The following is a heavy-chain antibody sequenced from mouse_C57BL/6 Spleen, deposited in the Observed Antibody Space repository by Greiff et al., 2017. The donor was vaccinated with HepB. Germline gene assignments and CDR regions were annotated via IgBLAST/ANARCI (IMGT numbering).Heavy chain of an antibody. CDR3: ARQAVNYFDY. J-gene: IGHJ2*01. CDR1: GFTFSSYG. CDR2: ISSGGSYT. Sequence: EVKLVESGGDLVKPGGSLKLSCAASGFTFSSYGMSWVRQTPDKRLEWVATISSGGSYTYYPDSVKGRFTISRDNAKNTLYLQMSSLKSEDTAMYYCARQAVNYFDYWGQGTTLTVSS. V-gene: IGHV5-6*01. D-gene: IGHD2-2*01.